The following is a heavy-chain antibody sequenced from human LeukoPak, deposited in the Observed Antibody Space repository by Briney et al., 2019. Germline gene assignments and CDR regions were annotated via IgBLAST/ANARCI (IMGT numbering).Heavy chain of an antibody. V-gene: IGHV1-18*04. D-gene: IGHD1-26*01. CDR2: ISTYNGNT. J-gene: IGHJ6*03. CDR1: GYTFTSYY. Sequence: GASVKVSCKASGYTFTSYYMHWVRQAPGQGLEWMGWISTYNGNTNYAQMLQGRVTMTIDTSTSTAYMELRSLRSDDTAVYYCARGPLGATSPYYYMDVWGKGTTVTVSS. CDR3: ARGPLGATSPYYYMDV.